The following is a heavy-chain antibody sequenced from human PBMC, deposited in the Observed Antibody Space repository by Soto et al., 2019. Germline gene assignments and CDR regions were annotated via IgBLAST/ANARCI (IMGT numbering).Heavy chain of an antibody. CDR1: EYTFTSYT. J-gene: IGHJ4*02. CDR3: ARELQALYYFDY. CDR2: INGGNGNT. D-gene: IGHD4-4*01. Sequence: QVQVLQSGAEVKKPGASVKVSCKASEYTFTSYTMHWVRQAPGQRLEWMGWINGGNGNTKYSQKFQGRVTITRDTSASTAYMELSSLRSDDTAVYYCARELQALYYFDYWGQGTLVTVSS. V-gene: IGHV1-3*01.